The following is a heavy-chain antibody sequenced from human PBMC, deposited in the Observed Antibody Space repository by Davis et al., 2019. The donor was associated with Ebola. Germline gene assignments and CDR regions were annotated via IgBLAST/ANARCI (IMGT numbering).Heavy chain of an antibody. Sequence: SQTLSLTCAISGDSVSSNSAAWNWIRQSPSRGLEWLGRTYYRSKWYNDYAVSVKSRITINPDTSKNQFSLQLNSVTPEDTAVYYCAKPRTSYSSSWYTFDYWGQGTLVTVSS. V-gene: IGHV6-1*01. CDR3: AKPRTSYSSSWYTFDY. D-gene: IGHD6-13*01. CDR2: TYYRSKWYN. CDR1: GDSVSSNSAA. J-gene: IGHJ4*02.